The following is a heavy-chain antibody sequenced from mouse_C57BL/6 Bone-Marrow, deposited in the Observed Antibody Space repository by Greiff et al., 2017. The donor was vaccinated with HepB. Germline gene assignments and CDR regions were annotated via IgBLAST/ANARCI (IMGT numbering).Heavy chain of an antibody. J-gene: IGHJ4*01. CDR2: INPSSGYT. CDR1: GYTFTSYT. Sequence: VQLQQSGAELARPGASVKMSCKASGYTFTSYTMHWVKQRPGQGLEWIGYINPSSGYTKYNQKFKDKATLTADKSSSTAYMQLSSLTSEDSAVYYCARRSPTYYYAMDYWGQGTSVTVSS. V-gene: IGHV1-4*01. CDR3: ARRSPTYYYAMDY. D-gene: IGHD4-1*02.